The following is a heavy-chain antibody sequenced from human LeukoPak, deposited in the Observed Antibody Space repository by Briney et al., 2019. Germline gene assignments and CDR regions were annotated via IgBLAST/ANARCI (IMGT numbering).Heavy chain of an antibody. CDR3: ARAYTTSRRYENDC. CDR1: GGSISSSSYY. J-gene: IGHJ4*02. Sequence: SETLSLTYTVSGGSISSSSYYWGWIRQPPGKGLEWIGSMHYSGITYYNPSLKSRVTISVDTSKNQFSLKLTSVSAADSAVYSCARAYTTSRRYENDCWGQGTLVTVSS. V-gene: IGHV4-39*01. CDR2: MHYSGIT. D-gene: IGHD2/OR15-2a*01.